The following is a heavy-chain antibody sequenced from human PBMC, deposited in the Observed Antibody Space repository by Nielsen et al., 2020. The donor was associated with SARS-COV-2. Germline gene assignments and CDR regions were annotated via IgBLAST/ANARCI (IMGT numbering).Heavy chain of an antibody. V-gene: IGHV3-66*01. CDR1: GFTVSTNY. CDR3: AREDSWELLRTYDALDI. J-gene: IGHJ3*02. Sequence: GESLKISCAASGFTVSTNYMTWVRQAPGKGLEWVSVMYSGGTTYYADSVRGRFTISRDNAKNTLYLQMASLRTEDTAVYYCAREDSWELLRTYDALDIWGQGTMVSVSS. CDR2: MYSGGTT. D-gene: IGHD1-26*01.